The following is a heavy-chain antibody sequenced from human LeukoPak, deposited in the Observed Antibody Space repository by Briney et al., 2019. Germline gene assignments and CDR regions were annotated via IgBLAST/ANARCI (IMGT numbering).Heavy chain of an antibody. D-gene: IGHD6-13*01. V-gene: IGHV4-34*01. CDR1: GGSFSGYY. Sequence: SDTLSLTCAVYGGSFSGYYWSWIRQPPGKELEWIGEINHSGSANYNPSLKSRVTISVDTSKNQFSLKVTSVTAADTAVYYCARGGGSSWSFLDYWGQGTLVTVSS. CDR2: INHSGSA. J-gene: IGHJ4*02. CDR3: ARGGGSSWSFLDY.